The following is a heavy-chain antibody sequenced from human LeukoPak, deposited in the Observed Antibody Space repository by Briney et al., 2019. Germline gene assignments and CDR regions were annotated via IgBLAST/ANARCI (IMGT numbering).Heavy chain of an antibody. D-gene: IGHD6-19*01. CDR1: GHSINSGFY. Sequence: SETLSLTCAVSGHSINSGFYWGWIRQSRGKGLEWIGTIFNTGSTYYTASLRNRVSISVDASKNQFSLRLSSVTAADTAIYYCASRYTVAGRNFDDWGQGTQVTVST. J-gene: IGHJ4*02. V-gene: IGHV4-38-2*01. CDR2: IFNTGST. CDR3: ASRYTVAGRNFDD.